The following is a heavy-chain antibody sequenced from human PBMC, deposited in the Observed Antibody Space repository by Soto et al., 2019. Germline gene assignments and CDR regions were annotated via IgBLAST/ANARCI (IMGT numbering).Heavy chain of an antibody. CDR3: AKRPLSIITFDY. CDR2: ISGSGANT. V-gene: IGHV3-23*01. CDR1: GFTFSSYA. Sequence: EVQLLESGGGLVQPGGSLRLSCAASGFTFSSYAMSWVRRAPGKGVEWVSTISGSGANTFYADSVKGRFTISRDNSKNTLYLQMNSLRAEDTAVYYCAKRPLSIITFDYWGQGTLVTVSS. D-gene: IGHD3-16*01. J-gene: IGHJ4*02.